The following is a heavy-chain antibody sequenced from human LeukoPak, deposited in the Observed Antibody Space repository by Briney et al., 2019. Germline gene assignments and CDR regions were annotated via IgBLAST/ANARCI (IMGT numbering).Heavy chain of an antibody. Sequence: SETLSLTCNVSGDSIRNYYWSWIRQTPGKGLEWIGHIYDSGSTNYNPSLKSRVTISVATSKNQFSRKVSSVTAGDTAVYYCARLARGRWFDPWGQGTLVTVSS. D-gene: IGHD6-6*01. V-gene: IGHV4-59*08. J-gene: IGHJ5*02. CDR2: IYDSGST. CDR3: ARLARGRWFDP. CDR1: GDSIRNYY.